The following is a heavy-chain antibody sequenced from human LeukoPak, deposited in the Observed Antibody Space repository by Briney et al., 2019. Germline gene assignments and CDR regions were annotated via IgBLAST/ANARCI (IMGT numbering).Heavy chain of an antibody. D-gene: IGHD6-13*01. J-gene: IGHJ4*02. Sequence: SETLSLTCTVSGGSITSNYWSWIRQPPGKGLEWIGNVYHRGITNYNPSLKSRVTISVDKSKNQFSLKLSSVTAADTAVYYCARQGYSSSWYYFDYWGQGTLVTVSS. CDR2: VYHRGIT. V-gene: IGHV4-59*08. CDR1: GGSITSNY. CDR3: ARQGYSSSWYYFDY.